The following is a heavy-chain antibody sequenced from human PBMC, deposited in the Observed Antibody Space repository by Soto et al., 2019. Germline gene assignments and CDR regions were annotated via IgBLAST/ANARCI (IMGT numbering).Heavy chain of an antibody. CDR3: GRGRSGQIVVFY. V-gene: IGHV1-2*02. Sequence: ASLKVSCKASGYTFTGHYIHWVRQAPEQGPEWMGEIGPESGATRYAQRFQGRVTMTGDMSITTVYMELNNLSPDDTAVYYCGRGRSGQIVVFYWGQGTPVTVSS. D-gene: IGHD1-26*01. CDR1: GYTFTGHY. CDR2: IGPESGAT. J-gene: IGHJ4*02.